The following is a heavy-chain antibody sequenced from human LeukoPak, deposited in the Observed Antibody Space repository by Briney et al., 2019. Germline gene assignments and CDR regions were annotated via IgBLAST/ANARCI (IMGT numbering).Heavy chain of an antibody. J-gene: IGHJ3*02. V-gene: IGHV3-21*01. CDR3: ARSTVAATVAFDI. CDR2: ISSSSSYT. Sequence: GGSLRLSCAASGFTFSSYTMNWVRQAPGKGLEWVSSISSSSSYTYYADSVKGRFTISRDNAKNSLYLQMNSLGAEDTAVYYCARSTVAATVAFDIWGQGTMVTVSS. D-gene: IGHD6-19*01. CDR1: GFTFSSYT.